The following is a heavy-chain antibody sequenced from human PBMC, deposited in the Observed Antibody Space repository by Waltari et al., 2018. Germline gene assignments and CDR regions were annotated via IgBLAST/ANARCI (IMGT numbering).Heavy chain of an antibody. CDR3: APLGYCSDGTCYSTDY. J-gene: IGHJ4*02. CDR2: LSHDGDTT. D-gene: IGHD2-15*01. Sequence: EVQLSESGGGLVQHGGSLRLSCAASGFTFGNYVIIWERQAPGKGLEWVSSLSHDGDTTYYADSVKGRFSTFRDNSRNTLYLQMNSLRAEDTAVYYCAPLGYCSDGTCYSTDYWGQGTLVTVSS. CDR1: GFTFGNYV. V-gene: IGHV3-23*01.